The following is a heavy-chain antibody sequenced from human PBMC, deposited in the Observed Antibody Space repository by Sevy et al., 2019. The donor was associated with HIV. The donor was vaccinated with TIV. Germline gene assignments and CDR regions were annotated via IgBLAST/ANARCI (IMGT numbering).Heavy chain of an antibody. CDR1: GFSFSRYG. Sequence: GGSLRLSCAASGFSFSRYGMHWVRQAPGKGLEWMSYIQYDGSNKDYADSVKGRFTISRDNSKSTLYLQMNSLRVEDTAVFYCVKEGGGEGGDHWGQGTLVTVSS. D-gene: IGHD3-16*01. CDR2: IQYDGSNK. J-gene: IGHJ4*02. V-gene: IGHV3-30*02. CDR3: VKEGGGEGGDH.